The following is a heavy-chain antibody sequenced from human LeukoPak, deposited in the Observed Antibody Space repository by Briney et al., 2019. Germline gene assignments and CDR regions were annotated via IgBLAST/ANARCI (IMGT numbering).Heavy chain of an antibody. Sequence: GGSLRLSFATAGFTFNIYAMNGVRQAPGEGLECVSIISGNGINTYYADSVKGRFTASRDDSKNTLYLQMNSLRVDDTAIYYCARGVSDWGQGTLVTVAS. CDR1: GFTFNIYA. CDR3: ARGVSD. D-gene: IGHD3-16*01. J-gene: IGHJ4*02. CDR2: ISGNGINT. V-gene: IGHV3-23*01.